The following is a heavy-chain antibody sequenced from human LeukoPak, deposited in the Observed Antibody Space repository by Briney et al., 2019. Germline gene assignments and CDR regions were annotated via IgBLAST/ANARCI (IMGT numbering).Heavy chain of an antibody. V-gene: IGHV4-38-2*01. Sequence: SETLSLTCSVSGFSISSGYYWGWIRQPPGKGLEWIGSIYHSGSTYYNPSLKSRVTISVDTSKNQFSLKLSSVTAADTAVYYCARIGGFSDSSGYSLNYWGQGTLVTVSS. CDR3: ARIGGFSDSSGYSLNY. D-gene: IGHD3-22*01. J-gene: IGHJ4*02. CDR1: GFSISSGYY. CDR2: IYHSGST.